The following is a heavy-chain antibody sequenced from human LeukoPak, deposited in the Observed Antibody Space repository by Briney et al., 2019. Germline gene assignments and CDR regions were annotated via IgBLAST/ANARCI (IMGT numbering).Heavy chain of an antibody. CDR1: GFTVSSNY. V-gene: IGHV3-66*01. CDR3: ARDRAVADGRLYY. J-gene: IGHJ4*02. CDR2: IYSGDST. Sequence: PGGSLRLSCAGSGFTVSSNYMSWGRQAPGKGLEWVSVIYSGDSTYYADSVKGRFIISRDNSKNTVYLQMNSLRAEDTAVYCCARDRAVADGRLYYWGQGTLVTVSS. D-gene: IGHD6-19*01.